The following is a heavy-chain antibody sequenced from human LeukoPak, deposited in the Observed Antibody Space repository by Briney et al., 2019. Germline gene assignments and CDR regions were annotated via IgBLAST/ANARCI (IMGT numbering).Heavy chain of an antibody. CDR2: INPNSGGT. CDR3: ASMGWEYSSGWYFNY. D-gene: IGHD6-19*01. Sequence: GASVKVSCKASGYTFTGYYMHWVRQAPGQGLEWMGWINPNSGGTNYAQKFQGRVTMTRDTSISTAYMELSRLRSDDTAVYYCASMGWEYSSGWYFNYWGQGTLVTVSS. V-gene: IGHV1-2*02. CDR1: GYTFTGYY. J-gene: IGHJ4*02.